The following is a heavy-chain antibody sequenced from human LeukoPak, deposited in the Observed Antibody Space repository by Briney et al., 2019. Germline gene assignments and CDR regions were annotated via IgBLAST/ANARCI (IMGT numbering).Heavy chain of an antibody. V-gene: IGHV4-4*07. J-gene: IGHJ4*02. CDR3: ARQMAEAGKAGFDY. CDR1: GGSNSSYY. D-gene: IGHD6-13*01. Sequence: SETLSLTCTGSGGSNSSYYWTWIRPPAGKELEWIGRIYTTGSTNYNPSLNSRVTMSVVTSKNQFSLKPSSVTAADTAVYCGARQMAEAGKAGFDYWGQGTLVTVSS. CDR2: IYTTGST.